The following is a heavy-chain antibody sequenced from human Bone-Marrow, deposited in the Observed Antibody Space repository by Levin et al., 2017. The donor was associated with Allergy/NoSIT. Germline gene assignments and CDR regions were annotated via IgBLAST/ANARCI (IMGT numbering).Heavy chain of an antibody. CDR1: GGSISSGQYY. D-gene: IGHD3-16*02. CDR2: IFTTGGT. CDR3: ARTGAVGGDIMPDYYYYMEV. Sequence: SETLSLTCSVSGGSISSGQYYWTWIRQPAGKGLEWIGRIFTTGGTHYNPSLKSRVTISADTSKNHFSLKLTSVTAADTAVYYCARTGAVGGDIMPDYYYYMEVWGKGTTVIVSS. V-gene: IGHV4-61*02. J-gene: IGHJ6*03.